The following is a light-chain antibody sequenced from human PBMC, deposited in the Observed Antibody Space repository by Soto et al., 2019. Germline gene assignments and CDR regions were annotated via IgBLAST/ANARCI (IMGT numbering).Light chain of an antibody. Sequence: DIKMTQSPSSLSASVGDRVTITCQASQDITSYLSWYQQKPGKAPKLLIYLASNLELGVPSRFSGGGSGIEFTLTISSLQPEDFGTYYCQQYDHLPSFGGGTKVEI. J-gene: IGKJ4*01. CDR1: QDITSY. CDR3: QQYDHLPS. V-gene: IGKV1-33*01. CDR2: LAS.